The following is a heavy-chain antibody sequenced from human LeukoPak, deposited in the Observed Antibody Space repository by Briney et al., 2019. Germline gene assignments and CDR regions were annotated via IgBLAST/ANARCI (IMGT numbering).Heavy chain of an antibody. V-gene: IGHV4-59*01. CDR2: ISNSGST. D-gene: IGHD3-10*01. J-gene: IGHJ4*02. CDR1: GGSISDYY. Sequence: SETLSLTCTVSGGSISDYYWSWIRQPPGKGLEWIAYISNSGSTNYNPSLKSRVTISADTSKNQFSLKLSSVTAADTAVYYCASFDYYGSGRSFDYWGQGTLVTVSS. CDR3: ASFDYYGSGRSFDY.